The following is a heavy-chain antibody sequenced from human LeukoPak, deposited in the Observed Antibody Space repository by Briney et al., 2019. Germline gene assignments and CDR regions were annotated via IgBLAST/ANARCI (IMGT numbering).Heavy chain of an antibody. V-gene: IGHV3-43D*03. Sequence: GDLRLYCAASGFTFYDYAMHWVRQAPGKGLEWVSLISWDGGITVYADSVKVRFTISRDNSKTSLHLQINSLIPEDSALYYCAEDIWGGGYYDSGSYYGIDYWGQGTLVTVSS. CDR2: ISWDGGIT. CDR3: AEDIWGGGYYDSGSYYGIDY. J-gene: IGHJ4*02. CDR1: GFTFYDYA. D-gene: IGHD3-10*01.